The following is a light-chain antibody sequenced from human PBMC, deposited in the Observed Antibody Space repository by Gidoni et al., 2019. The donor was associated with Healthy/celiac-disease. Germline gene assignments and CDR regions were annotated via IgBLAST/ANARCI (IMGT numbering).Light chain of an antibody. CDR1: QSVSSL. CDR2: GAS. Sequence: EIVMTQSPATLSVSPGERATLSCRASQSVSSLLAWYQQKPGQAPRLLIYGASTRATGIPARFSGGGSGTEFTLTISTLQSADFAAYYCQQYKNWPYTFGQGTRLEIK. V-gene: IGKV3-15*01. CDR3: QQYKNWPYT. J-gene: IGKJ5*01.